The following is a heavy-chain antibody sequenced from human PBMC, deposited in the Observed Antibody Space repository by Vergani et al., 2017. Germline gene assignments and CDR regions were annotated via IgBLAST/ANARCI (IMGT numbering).Heavy chain of an antibody. V-gene: IGHV3-23*01. CDR2: RSTSDRRT. D-gene: IGHD6-19*01. CDR1: GFTFIMHA. J-gene: IGHJ3*02. CDR3: AKVGRSELAGTFGAFDI. Sequence: EVQLLESGGDLVQPGGSLRLPCAASGFTFIMHAMSWVRQAPGKRLEWVSTRSTSDRRTHYSDSVKGRFTISRDNSKNTLFLHMNSLIPEDTSVYYCAKVGRSELAGTFGAFDIWGQGTIVTVSS.